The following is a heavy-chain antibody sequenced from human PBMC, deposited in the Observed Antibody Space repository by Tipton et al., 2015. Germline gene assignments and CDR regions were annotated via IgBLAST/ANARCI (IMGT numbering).Heavy chain of an antibody. CDR3: ARADLVRWLQPDF. Sequence: SLRLSCAASGFTFNNFEMHWVRQTPGKGLEWVSYISTSGTTIYYTDSVKGRFTISRDNARNSVYLEMNSLRAEDTAVYYCARADLVRWLQPDFWGQGTLVTVSS. J-gene: IGHJ4*02. CDR2: ISTSGTTI. V-gene: IGHV3-48*03. CDR1: GFTFNNFE. D-gene: IGHD5-24*01.